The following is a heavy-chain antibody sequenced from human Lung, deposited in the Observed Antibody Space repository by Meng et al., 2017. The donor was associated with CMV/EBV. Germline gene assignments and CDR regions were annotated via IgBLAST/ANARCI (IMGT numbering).Heavy chain of an antibody. CDR1: GYTFTSSS. CDR3: ARGNGWRFDY. CDR2: ININTGNP. D-gene: IGHD6-19*01. Sequence: QVQVGQSGSELKKPGDSVKVSCQAAGYTFTSSSMHWVRHAPGQGLEWMGWININTGNPTYAQGFTGRFVFSLDTSVSTAYLQIDSLKADDTAVYYCARGNGWRFDYWGQGTLVTVSS. V-gene: IGHV7-4-1*01. J-gene: IGHJ4*02.